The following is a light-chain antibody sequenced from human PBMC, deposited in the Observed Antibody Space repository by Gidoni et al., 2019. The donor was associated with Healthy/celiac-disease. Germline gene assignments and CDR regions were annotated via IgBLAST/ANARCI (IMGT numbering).Light chain of an antibody. Sequence: DIQMTQSPSTLSASVGDRVTITCRASQSISSWLAWYQQKPGKAPKLLIYDASSLESGVPSRFSGSGSGTEFTLTISLQPDDFATYYCQQYNSYSGTFGGGTKVEIK. J-gene: IGKJ4*01. CDR3: QQYNSYSGT. V-gene: IGKV1-5*01. CDR1: QSISSW. CDR2: DAS.